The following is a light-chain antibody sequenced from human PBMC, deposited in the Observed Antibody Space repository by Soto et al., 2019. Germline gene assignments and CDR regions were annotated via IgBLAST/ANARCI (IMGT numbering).Light chain of an antibody. CDR3: SSYTSISTRV. Sequence: QSALTQPASVSGSPGQSITISCTGTSSDVGSYNYVSWYQQPPGKAPKLMIYDISNRPAGVSNLFSGSKSGNTSSLTISGLQAEDDANYYCSSYTSISTRVFGGGTQLTVL. J-gene: IGLJ3*02. CDR1: SSDVGSYNY. CDR2: DIS. V-gene: IGLV2-14*01.